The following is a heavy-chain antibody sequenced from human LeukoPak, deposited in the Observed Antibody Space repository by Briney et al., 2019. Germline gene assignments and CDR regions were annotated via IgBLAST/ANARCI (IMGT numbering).Heavy chain of an antibody. V-gene: IGHV3-74*01. CDR1: GFTFSSYW. J-gene: IGHJ6*01. CDR2: IKSDGSRT. D-gene: IGHD3-22*01. Sequence: AGSLRLSCGASGFTFSSYWMHWVRQAPGKGLVWVSRIKSDGSRTDYADSVKGGFIISRDNAKNTLYLQMSSLRVEDTAVYYCARDSYYYDDRGSHYYGIDVWGHGATVTVSS. CDR3: ARDSYYYDDRGSHYYGIDV.